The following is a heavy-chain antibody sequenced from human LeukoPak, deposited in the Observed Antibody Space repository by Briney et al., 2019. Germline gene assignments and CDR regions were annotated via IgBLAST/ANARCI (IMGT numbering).Heavy chain of an antibody. D-gene: IGHD6-13*01. Sequence: GGSLRLSCAASGFTFSNYAMSWVRQAPGKGLEWVAAISGSGDSTYYADSVKGRFTLSRDSSKDTVYLQMSSLRAEDTAVYYCAKLRSISWYASCDYWGQGTLVTVSS. J-gene: IGHJ4*02. CDR3: AKLRSISWYASCDY. V-gene: IGHV3-23*01. CDR1: GFTFSNYA. CDR2: ISGSGDST.